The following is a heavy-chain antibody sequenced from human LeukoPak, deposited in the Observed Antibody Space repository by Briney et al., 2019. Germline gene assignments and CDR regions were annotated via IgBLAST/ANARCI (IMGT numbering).Heavy chain of an antibody. CDR3: ARHNYGFDFDY. J-gene: IGHJ4*02. V-gene: IGHV1-2*02. Sequence: ASVKVSCKASGYTFTGLYIHWVRQAPGQGLEWMGLIKPNSGDTNYAQQFQGRVTMTRDTSINTAYMELSRLTSDDTAVYFCARHNYGFDFDYWGQGTLVTVSS. CDR2: IKPNSGDT. CDR1: GYTFTGLY. D-gene: IGHD4-11*01.